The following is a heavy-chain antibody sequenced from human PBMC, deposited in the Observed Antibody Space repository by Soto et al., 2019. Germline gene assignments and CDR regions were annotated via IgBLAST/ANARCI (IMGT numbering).Heavy chain of an antibody. CDR3: ASDNQPLLFDY. CDR2: IWYDGYNK. V-gene: IGHV3-33*01. Sequence: QVQLVESGGGVVQPGRSLRLSCAASGFTFSSYGMYWVRQAPGKGLEWVAVIWYDGYNKYYADSVKGRFTISRDNSKNTLYLQMNSLRAEDTAVYYCASDNQPLLFDYWGQGTLVTVSS. CDR1: GFTFSSYG. D-gene: IGHD2-21*02. J-gene: IGHJ4*02.